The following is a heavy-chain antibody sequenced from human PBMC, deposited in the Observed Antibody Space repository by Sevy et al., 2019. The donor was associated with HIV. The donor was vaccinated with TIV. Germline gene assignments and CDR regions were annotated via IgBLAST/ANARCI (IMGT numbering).Heavy chain of an antibody. J-gene: IGHJ5*02. D-gene: IGHD1-20*01. V-gene: IGHV4-31*03. CDR1: GGSISSGGYY. CDR2: IYYSGST. Sequence: SETLSLTCTVSGGSISSGGYYWSWIRQHPGKGLEWIGYIYYSGSTYYNPSLKSRVTISVDTSKNQFSLKLSSVTAADTAVYYCARALGGDYNWNDARRLVAWFDPWGQGTLVTVSS. CDR3: ARALGGDYNWNDARRLVAWFDP.